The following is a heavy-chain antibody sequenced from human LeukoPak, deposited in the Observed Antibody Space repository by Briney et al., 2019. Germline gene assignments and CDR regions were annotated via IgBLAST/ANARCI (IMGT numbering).Heavy chain of an antibody. CDR1: GGSISSSSYY. Sequence: SETLSLTCTVSGGSISSSSYYWGWIRQPPGKGLEWIGSIYYSGSTYYNPSLKSRVTISVDTSKNQFSLKLSSVTAADTAVYYCARGNYFYYMDVWGKGTTVTVSS. CDR2: IYYSGST. CDR3: ARGNYFYYMDV. V-gene: IGHV4-39*07. J-gene: IGHJ6*03.